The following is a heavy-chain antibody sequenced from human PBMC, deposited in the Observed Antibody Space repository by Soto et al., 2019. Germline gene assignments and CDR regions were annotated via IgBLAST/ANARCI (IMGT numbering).Heavy chain of an antibody. CDR2: INHSGST. D-gene: IGHD5-12*01. CDR3: ARMDHPFYIVATITPYIDY. J-gene: IGHJ4*02. Sequence: QVQLQQWGAGLLKPSETLSLTCAVYVGSFSGYYWSWIRQPPGKGLEWIGEINHSGSTNYNPSLKSRVTISVDTTKNQFSLKLSSVTAADTAVYYCARMDHPFYIVATITPYIDYWGQGTLVTVSS. V-gene: IGHV4-34*01. CDR1: VGSFSGYY.